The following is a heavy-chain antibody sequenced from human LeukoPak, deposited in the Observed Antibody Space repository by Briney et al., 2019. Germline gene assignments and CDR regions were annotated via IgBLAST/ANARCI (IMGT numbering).Heavy chain of an antibody. Sequence: GGSLRLSCVASGFIFSDYGMHWVRQAPGKGLEGVAFLRSDGSGEYYTGSVKGRFTIFRDNYKNTLYVQMNSLRLEDTAVYYCGKHDSASDYWGQGTLVTVSS. CDR1: GFIFSDYG. CDR2: LRSDGSGE. J-gene: IGHJ4*02. D-gene: IGHD1-26*01. CDR3: GKHDSASDY. V-gene: IGHV3-30*02.